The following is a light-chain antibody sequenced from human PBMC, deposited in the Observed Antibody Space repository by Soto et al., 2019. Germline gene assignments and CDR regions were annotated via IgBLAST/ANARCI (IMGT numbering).Light chain of an antibody. CDR3: QQYNSYLYT. J-gene: IGKJ2*01. Sequence: DIQMTQSPSTLSASVGDRVTITCRASQSISNWLAWYQQKPGQAPKLLIYKASSLERGVPPRFSGSGSGTEFTLTISSLQPDDFATYYCQQYNSYLYTFGQGTKLEIK. CDR1: QSISNW. V-gene: IGKV1-5*03. CDR2: KAS.